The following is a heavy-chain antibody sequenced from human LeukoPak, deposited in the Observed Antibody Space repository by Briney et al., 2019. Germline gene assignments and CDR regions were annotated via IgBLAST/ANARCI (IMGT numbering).Heavy chain of an antibody. CDR1: GFTFSNNW. CDR3: AKAYYDILSPGDY. CDR2: ISYDGSNK. V-gene: IGHV3-30*18. D-gene: IGHD3-9*01. J-gene: IGHJ4*02. Sequence: GGSMRLSCAAPGFTFSNNWMNWVRQAPGKGLEWVAVISYDGSNKYYADSVKGRFTISRDNSKNTLYLQMNSLRAEDTAVYYCAKAYYDILSPGDYWGQGTLVTVSS.